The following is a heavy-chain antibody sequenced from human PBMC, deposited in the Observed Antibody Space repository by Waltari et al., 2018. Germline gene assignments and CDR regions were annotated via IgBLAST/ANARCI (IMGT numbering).Heavy chain of an antibody. CDR2: INHSGST. J-gene: IGHJ2*01. CDR3: ARLGSGSYAHWYFDL. V-gene: IGHV4-34*01. CDR1: GGSLSGSY. D-gene: IGHD1-26*01. Sequence: QVQLQQWGAGLLKPSETLSLTCAVYGGSLSGSYGRWIRQPPGKGLEWIGEINHSGSTNYNPFLKSRVTISVDTSKNQFSLKLSSVTAADTAVYYCARLGSGSYAHWYFDLWGRGTLVTVSS.